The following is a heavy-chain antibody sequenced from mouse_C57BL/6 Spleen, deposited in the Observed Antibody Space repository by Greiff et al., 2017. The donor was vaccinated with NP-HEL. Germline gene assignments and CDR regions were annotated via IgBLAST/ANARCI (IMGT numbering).Heavy chain of an antibody. V-gene: IGHV1-80*01. CDR2: IYPGDGDT. D-gene: IGHD1-1*01. Sequence: QVQLQQSGAELVKPGASVKISCKASGYAFSSYWMNWVKQRPGKGLEWIGQIYPGDGDTNYNGKFKGKAALTADKSSSTAYMQLSSLTSEDSAVYFCARGGLLRYFAYWGQGTLVTVSA. CDR3: ARGGLLRYFAY. J-gene: IGHJ3*01. CDR1: GYAFSSYW.